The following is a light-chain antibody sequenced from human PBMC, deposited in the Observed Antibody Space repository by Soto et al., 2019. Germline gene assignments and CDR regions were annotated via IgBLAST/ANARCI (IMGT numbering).Light chain of an antibody. CDR3: HQYGNSPLT. Sequence: EIVLTQYPGTLSLSPGERAALSCRASQNVYTNLAWYQQKPGQAPRLLIYGASSRATGIPDRFSGSGSGTDFTLTISRLEPGDFAVYYCHQYGNSPLTFGHGTKVDI. CDR2: GAS. J-gene: IGKJ1*01. CDR1: QNVYTN. V-gene: IGKV3-20*01.